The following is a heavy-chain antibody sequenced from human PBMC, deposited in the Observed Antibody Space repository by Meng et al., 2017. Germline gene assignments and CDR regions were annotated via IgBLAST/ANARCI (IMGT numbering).Heavy chain of an antibody. CDR3: ARDRGIVGAILWFDP. CDR1: GYTFTSYG. J-gene: IGHJ5*02. CDR2: IIPIFGTA. D-gene: IGHD1-26*01. V-gene: IGHV1-69*06. Sequence: SVKVSCKASGYTFTSYGISWVRQAPGQGLEWMGWIIPIFGTANYAQKFQGRVTITADKSTSTAYMELSSLRSEDTAVYYCARDRGIVGAILWFDPWGQGTLVTVSS.